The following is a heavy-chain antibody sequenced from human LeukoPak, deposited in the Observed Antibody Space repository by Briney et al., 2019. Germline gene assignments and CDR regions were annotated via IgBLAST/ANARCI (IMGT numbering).Heavy chain of an antibody. V-gene: IGHV1-18*01. D-gene: IGHD6-13*01. CDR2: ISAYNGNT. Sequence: ASVTVSCKASGYTFTSYGIRWVRQAPGQGLEWMGWISAYNGNTNFAQRLQGRVTMTTDTSTSTAYMELRSLRSDDTAVYYCARAKIAAAGSPSDYWGQGTLVTVSS. CDR3: ARAKIAAAGSPSDY. CDR1: GYTFTSYG. J-gene: IGHJ4*02.